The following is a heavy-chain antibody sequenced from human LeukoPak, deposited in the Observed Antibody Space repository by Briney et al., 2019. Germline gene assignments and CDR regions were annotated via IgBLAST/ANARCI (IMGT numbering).Heavy chain of an antibody. Sequence: GGSLRLSCAASGFTVSSNYMSWVRQAPGKGLEWVSVIYSGGSTYYADSVKGRFTISRDNSKNTLYLQMNSLRAEDTAVYYCARILVVPAATNDYFDYWGQGTLVTVSS. J-gene: IGHJ4*02. CDR1: GFTVSSNY. V-gene: IGHV3-53*05. CDR2: IYSGGST. CDR3: ARILVVPAATNDYFDY. D-gene: IGHD2-2*01.